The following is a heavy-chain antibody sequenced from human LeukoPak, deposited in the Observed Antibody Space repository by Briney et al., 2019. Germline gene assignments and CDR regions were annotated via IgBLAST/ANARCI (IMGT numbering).Heavy chain of an antibody. CDR1: GYTFTSYG. J-gene: IGHJ5*02. CDR3: ARISWRFGELPNWFDP. Sequence: ASVKVSCKTSGYTFTSYGISWVRQAPGQGLEWMGWISAYNGNTNYAQKLQGRVTMTTDTPTSTAYMELRSLRSDDTAVYYCARISWRFGELPNWFDPWGQGTLVTVSS. D-gene: IGHD3-10*01. V-gene: IGHV1-18*01. CDR2: ISAYNGNT.